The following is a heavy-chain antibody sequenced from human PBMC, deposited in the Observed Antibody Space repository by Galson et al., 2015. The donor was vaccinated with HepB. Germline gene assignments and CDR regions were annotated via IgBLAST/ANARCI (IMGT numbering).Heavy chain of an antibody. CDR3: AREAGPYDFWSGYYTGIAH. Sequence: SLRLSCAASGFSFSSYAMHWVRQAPGKGLEWVAVIAYDGSNKYYAGSVKGRFNISRDNSKNTVYLQMNSLRVEDTGVYYCAREAGPYDFWSGYYTGIAHWGQGTLVTVSS. J-gene: IGHJ4*02. CDR2: IAYDGSNK. D-gene: IGHD3-3*01. CDR1: GFSFSSYA. V-gene: IGHV3-30-3*01.